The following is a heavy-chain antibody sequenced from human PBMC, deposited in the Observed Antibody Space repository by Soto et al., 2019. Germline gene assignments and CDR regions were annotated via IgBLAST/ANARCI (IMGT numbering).Heavy chain of an antibody. J-gene: IGHJ4*02. CDR1: GFTFSSYA. Sequence: EVQLLESGGGLVQPGGSLRLSCAASGFTFSSYAMSWVRQAPGKGLEWVSAISGSGGSTYYADSVKGRFTISRDNSKNTLYLQMNSLRAEDTDVYYCAKDLGMITFGGVIGVDYWGQGTLVTVSS. V-gene: IGHV3-23*01. CDR2: ISGSGGST. D-gene: IGHD3-16*02. CDR3: AKDLGMITFGGVIGVDY.